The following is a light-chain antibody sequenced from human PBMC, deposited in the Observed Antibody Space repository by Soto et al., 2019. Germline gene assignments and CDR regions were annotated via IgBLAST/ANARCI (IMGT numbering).Light chain of an antibody. CDR3: MQGSHSPIT. CDR1: QCFVHSAAIAH. CDR2: QVS. Sequence: VVMTQSPVSLPFTPAQPSSISCRSNQCFVHSAAIAHFSWFQQRPGRSPRRLIYQVSNRDSGVPARFSGSGSGTDFTLTISRVEAEDVGVYYCMQGSHSPITFGQGTRLAIK. J-gene: IGKJ5*01. V-gene: IGKV2-30*02.